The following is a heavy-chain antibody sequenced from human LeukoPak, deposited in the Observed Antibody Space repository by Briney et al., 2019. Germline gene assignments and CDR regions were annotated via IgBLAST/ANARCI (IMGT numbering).Heavy chain of an antibody. D-gene: IGHD2-2*01. CDR1: GYTFTSYG. Sequence: ASVKVSYTASGYTFTSYGISWVRQAPGQGLEWMGWISAYNGNTNYAQKLQGRVTMTTDTSTSTAYMELRSLRSDDTAVYYCARDCSSTSCYEFDYWGQGTLVTVSS. J-gene: IGHJ4*02. CDR3: ARDCSSTSCYEFDY. V-gene: IGHV1-18*01. CDR2: ISAYNGNT.